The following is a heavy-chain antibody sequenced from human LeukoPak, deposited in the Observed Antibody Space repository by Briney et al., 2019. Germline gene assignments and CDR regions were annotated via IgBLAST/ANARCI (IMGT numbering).Heavy chain of an antibody. CDR1: GGSMSAYY. V-gene: IGHV4-59*01. J-gene: IGHJ4*02. CDR3: AGMRITTPTVRTLDY. CDR2: IYYTGST. D-gene: IGHD1-14*01. Sequence: PSETLSLTCTVSGGSMSAYYWTWIRQPPGKGLEWIGFIYYTGSTNYNPSLKSRVTISVDTSKNQFSLKLSSVTAADTAVYYCAGMRITTPTVRTLDYWGQGTLVTVSS.